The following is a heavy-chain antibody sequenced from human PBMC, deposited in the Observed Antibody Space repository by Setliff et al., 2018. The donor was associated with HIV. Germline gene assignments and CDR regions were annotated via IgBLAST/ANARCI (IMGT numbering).Heavy chain of an antibody. J-gene: IGHJ6*03. CDR1: GGSISSSSSY. CDR2: LYHSGTT. CDR3: ARQWTYCGGDCYPYYYYYYMDV. V-gene: IGHV4-39*01. D-gene: IGHD2-21*02. Sequence: PSETLSLTCIVSGGSISSSSSYWGWIRQPPGKGLEWIGSLYHSGTTYYKPSLKSRVTISVDTSKNQFSLKLSSVTAADTAVYYCARQWTYCGGDCYPYYYYYYMDVWGKGTTVTVS.